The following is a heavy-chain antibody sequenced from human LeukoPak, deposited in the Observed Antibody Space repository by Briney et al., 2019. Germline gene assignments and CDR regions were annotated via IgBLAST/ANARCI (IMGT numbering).Heavy chain of an antibody. Sequence: GGSLRLSCAASGFTFSSYAMNWVRQSPGKGLEWVSTITSSGASTYYADSVKGRLTISRDNSKNTLYLQMNSLRAEDTAVYYCARRSSSWNFDYWGQGTLVTVSS. D-gene: IGHD6-13*01. J-gene: IGHJ4*02. V-gene: IGHV3-23*01. CDR1: GFTFSSYA. CDR3: ARRSSSWNFDY. CDR2: ITSSGAST.